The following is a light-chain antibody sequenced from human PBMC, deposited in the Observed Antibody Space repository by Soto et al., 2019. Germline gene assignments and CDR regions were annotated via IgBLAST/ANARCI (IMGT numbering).Light chain of an antibody. CDR2: YAS. CDR1: QSINRW. CDR3: QQADSFPLT. V-gene: IGKV1-5*01. J-gene: IGKJ4*01. Sequence: IQMTQSPSTLSASVGDRVTITCRASQSINRWLAWYQQRPGKAPRLLIYYASTLESGVPSRFSGSESGTEFTLTINGLQPDDFATYYCQQADSFPLTFGGGTKVDIK.